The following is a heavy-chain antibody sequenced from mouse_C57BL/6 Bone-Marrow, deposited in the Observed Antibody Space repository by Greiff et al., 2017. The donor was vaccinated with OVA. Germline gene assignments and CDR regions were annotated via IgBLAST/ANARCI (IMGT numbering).Heavy chain of an antibody. CDR1: GYTFTSYW. CDR3: AKLRYYDGYYFDY. Sequence: VQLQQPGTELVKPGASVKLSCKASGYTFTSYWMHWVKQRPGQGLEWIGNINPSNGGTNYNEKFKSKATLTVDKSSSTAYMQLSSLTSEDSAVYYCAKLRYYDGYYFDYWGQGTTLTVSS. D-gene: IGHD1-1*01. J-gene: IGHJ2*01. V-gene: IGHV1-53*01. CDR2: INPSNGGT.